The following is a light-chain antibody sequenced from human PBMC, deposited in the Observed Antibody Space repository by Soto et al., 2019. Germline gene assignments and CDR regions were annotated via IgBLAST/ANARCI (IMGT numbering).Light chain of an antibody. Sequence: DIQMTQSPSTLSASVGDTVTITCRASQSISNWLAWYQQKPGQAPKLLIHKASTLESGVPSRFSGSGSGTEFTLTISSLQPDDFATFYCHQYDRCPYTFGQGTKLEIK. CDR3: HQYDRCPYT. V-gene: IGKV1-5*03. CDR2: KAS. CDR1: QSISNW. J-gene: IGKJ2*01.